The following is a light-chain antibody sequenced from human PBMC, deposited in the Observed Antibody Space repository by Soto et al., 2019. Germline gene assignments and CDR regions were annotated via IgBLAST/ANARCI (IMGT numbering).Light chain of an antibody. CDR3: QQIYSAPLT. CDR2: AAS. V-gene: IGKV1-39*01. CDR1: QTITTY. J-gene: IGKJ4*01. Sequence: DIQMTQSPSSLFASVGDSVTITCRASQTITTYLNWYRQKPGKAAKLLIYAASSLQSGVPSRFSGSGSETEFTLTISSLQPEDFATYFCQQIYSAPLTFGGGTKVEIK.